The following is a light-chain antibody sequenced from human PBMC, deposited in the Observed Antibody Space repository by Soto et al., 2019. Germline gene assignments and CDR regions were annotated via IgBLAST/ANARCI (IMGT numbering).Light chain of an antibody. V-gene: IGLV2-14*03. CDR1: NSDIGSYNS. CDR2: RVS. CDR3: CSYTTTTTL. Sequence: QSVLTQPASVSGSPGQSITISCTGTNSDIGSYNSVSWYQQHPGRAPKLIIYRVSNRPSGVSDRFSTSKSGNTASLTISGLQTEDEADYYCCSYTTTTTLFGGGTKLTVL. J-gene: IGLJ3*02.